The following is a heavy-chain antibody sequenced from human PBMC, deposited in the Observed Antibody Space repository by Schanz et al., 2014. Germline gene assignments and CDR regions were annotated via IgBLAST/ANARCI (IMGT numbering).Heavy chain of an antibody. CDR2: IKQDGSEK. CDR1: GFTFSSYW. CDR3: AKYGGELGVSFEY. V-gene: IGHV3-7*01. J-gene: IGHJ4*02. Sequence: EVQLVESGGGLVQPGGSLRLSCAASGFTFSSYWMSWVRQAPGEGLEWVANIKQDGSEKYYVDSVKGRFTISRDNAKNSLYLQMNSLRPEDTAVYYCAKYGGELGVSFEYWGQGTLVPVSS. D-gene: IGHD7-27*01.